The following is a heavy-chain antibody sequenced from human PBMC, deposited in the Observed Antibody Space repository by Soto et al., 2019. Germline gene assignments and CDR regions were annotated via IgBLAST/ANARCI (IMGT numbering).Heavy chain of an antibody. CDR2: IWYDGSNK. J-gene: IGHJ6*02. CDR1: GFTFSSYG. V-gene: IGHV3-33*01. Sequence: GGSLRLSCAASGFTFSSYGMHWVRQAPGKGLEWVAVIWYDGSNKYYADSVKGRFTISRDNSKNTLYLQMNSLRAEDTAVYYCARAISSIAARPNFAYYYYGIDVWGQGTTVTVYS. D-gene: IGHD6-6*01. CDR3: ARAISSIAARPNFAYYYYGIDV.